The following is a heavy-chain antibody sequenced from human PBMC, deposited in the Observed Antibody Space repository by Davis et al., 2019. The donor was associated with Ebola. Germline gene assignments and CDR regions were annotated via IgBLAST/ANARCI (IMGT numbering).Heavy chain of an antibody. Sequence: GESLKISCAASGFTFSSYAMSWVRQAPGKGLEWVSAISGSGRSTYYADSVKGRFTISRDNSKNTLYLQMNSLRAEDTAVYYCAKLGYCSSTSCPNYYYYGMDVWGQGTTVTVSS. V-gene: IGHV3-23*01. CDR3: AKLGYCSSTSCPNYYYYGMDV. J-gene: IGHJ6*02. CDR2: ISGSGRST. D-gene: IGHD2-2*01. CDR1: GFTFSSYA.